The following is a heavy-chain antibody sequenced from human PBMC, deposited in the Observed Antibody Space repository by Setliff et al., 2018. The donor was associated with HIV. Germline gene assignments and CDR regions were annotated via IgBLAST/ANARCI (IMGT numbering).Heavy chain of an antibody. CDR3: ARGMLVVVISTPDY. J-gene: IGHJ4*02. CDR2: ISYDGDQE. CDR1: GFTFNSYG. D-gene: IGHD3-22*01. V-gene: IGHV3-30*03. Sequence: GGSLRLSCAASGFTFNSYGLHWVRQAPGKGLEWVAVISYDGDQEYYADSVKGRFTISRDKSKNTLYLEMNSLSAEDTAVCYCARGMLVVVISTPDYWGQGTLVTVSS.